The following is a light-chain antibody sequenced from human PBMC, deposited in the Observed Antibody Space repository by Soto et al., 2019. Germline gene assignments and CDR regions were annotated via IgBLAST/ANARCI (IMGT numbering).Light chain of an antibody. CDR2: GAS. Sequence: EIVVTQSPATLSVSPGERATLSCRASQRVSSNLAWYQQKPGQAPRLLIYGASTRATGVPARFSGSGSGTEFTLTIRGLQSEDFAVYYCQQYNNWPYTFGQGTKLEI. J-gene: IGKJ2*01. CDR3: QQYNNWPYT. V-gene: IGKV3-15*01. CDR1: QRVSSN.